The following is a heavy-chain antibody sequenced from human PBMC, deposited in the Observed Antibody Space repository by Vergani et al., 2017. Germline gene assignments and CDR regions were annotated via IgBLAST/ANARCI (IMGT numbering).Heavy chain of an antibody. CDR3: ARLYGRDSSGSKYFDY. J-gene: IGHJ4*02. CDR1: GYSFTNYW. CDR2: IHPADSDT. Sequence: EVQLVQSGAEVKKPGESLKISCQISGYSFTNYWIGWVRQMPGKGLEWMGIIHPADSDTRYSQSFQGQVTISVDKSLSTAYLQRSSLRASDSAMYYCARLYGRDSSGSKYFDYWGQGTLVTVSS. V-gene: IGHV5-51*01. D-gene: IGHD3-22*01.